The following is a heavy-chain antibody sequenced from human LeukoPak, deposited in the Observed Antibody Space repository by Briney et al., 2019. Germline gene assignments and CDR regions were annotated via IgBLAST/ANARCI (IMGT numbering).Heavy chain of an antibody. D-gene: IGHD2-8*02. CDR3: AKGGDHTGSLDAFDM. J-gene: IGHJ3*02. Sequence: GRSLRLSCAGSGFTFRNYGMHWVRQAPGKGLEWVALISYDGTNKHYGNSVKGRFTISRDTPKNTVFLQMSSLRPEDTAVYYCAKGGDHTGSLDAFDMWGQGTKVTVSS. V-gene: IGHV3-30*18. CDR2: ISYDGTNK. CDR1: GFTFRNYG.